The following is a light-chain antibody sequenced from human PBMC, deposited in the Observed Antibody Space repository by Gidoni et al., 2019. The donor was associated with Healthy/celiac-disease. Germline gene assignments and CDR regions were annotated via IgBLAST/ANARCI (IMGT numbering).Light chain of an antibody. J-gene: IGKJ1*01. Sequence: EIVMTQSPATLSVSPGERATLSCRASQSVSSNLAWYQQKPGQAPRLLIYGASTRATGIPARFSGSGSGTEFSLTISSLQSEDFAVYYGQQYNNWPRRETFGQGTKVEIK. V-gene: IGKV3-15*01. CDR1: QSVSSN. CDR3: QQYNNWPRRET. CDR2: GAS.